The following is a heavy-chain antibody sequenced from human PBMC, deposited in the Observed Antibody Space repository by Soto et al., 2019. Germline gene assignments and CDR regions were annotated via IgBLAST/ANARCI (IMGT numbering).Heavy chain of an antibody. D-gene: IGHD6-13*01. CDR3: ARYTYTSRYSHFGMDV. J-gene: IGHJ6*02. CDR1: GFTFGDYA. V-gene: IGHV3-49*01. Sequence: PGGSLRLSCTASGFTFGDYAMSWFRQAPGKGLEWVGVVRSRAYGGTTDYAASVRGSFTISRDGSKSIAYLQMNTLRTEDTAVYYCARYTYTSRYSHFGMDVWGHGTTVTVSS. CDR2: VRSRAYGGTT.